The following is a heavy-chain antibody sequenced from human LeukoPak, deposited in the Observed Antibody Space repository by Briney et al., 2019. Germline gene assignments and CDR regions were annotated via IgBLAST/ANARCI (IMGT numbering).Heavy chain of an antibody. CDR1: KFTFSNYA. D-gene: IGHD3-16*01. Sequence: GGSLRLSCTASKFTFSNYAMSWVRQASGKGLEWVSAISGSGDSTYYADSVKGRFTVSRDTSNNTLYLQMKSLRAEDTAVYYCAKDIYTIDAFDIWGQGTMVTVSS. J-gene: IGHJ3*02. CDR3: AKDIYTIDAFDI. V-gene: IGHV3-23*01. CDR2: ISGSGDST.